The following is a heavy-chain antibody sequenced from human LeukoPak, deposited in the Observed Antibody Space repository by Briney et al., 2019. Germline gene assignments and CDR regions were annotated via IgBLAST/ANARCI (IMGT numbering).Heavy chain of an antibody. J-gene: IGHJ4*02. Sequence: PSETLSLTCTVSGGSISAYYWSWIRQPPGKGLEWMGDIHYIGTTNYYPSLKSRVTIALDTSKHQFSLKLNSVTAADTAVYYCARFGTSSSRFFDQWGQGTLVTVSS. V-gene: IGHV4-59*01. D-gene: IGHD6-6*01. CDR1: GGSISAYY. CDR2: IHYIGTT. CDR3: ARFGTSSSRFFDQ.